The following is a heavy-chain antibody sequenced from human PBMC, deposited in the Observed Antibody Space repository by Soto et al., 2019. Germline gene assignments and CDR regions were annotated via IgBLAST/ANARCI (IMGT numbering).Heavy chain of an antibody. J-gene: IGHJ4*02. CDR1: GGTFSSYA. V-gene: IGHV1-69*13. D-gene: IGHD2-2*02. CDR3: ARTSGYCSRTRGYTGWCRH. CDR2: IIPIFGTA. Sequence: ASVMVSCKSSGGTFSSYAISWVRQAHGQGLEWMGVIIPIFGTANYAQKFQGRVTITADESTSTAYMELSSLRSEDTAVYYCARTSGYCSRTRGYTGWCRHWGQGSRVTVS.